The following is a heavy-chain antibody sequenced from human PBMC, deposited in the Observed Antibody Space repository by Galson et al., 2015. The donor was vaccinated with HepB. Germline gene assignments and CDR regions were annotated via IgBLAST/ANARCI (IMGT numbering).Heavy chain of an antibody. V-gene: IGHV3-23*01. Sequence: SLRLSCAASGFTFRNYVMSWVRQAPGKGLGGISALTGDSISTYYADSVKGRFTISRDNSKNTLFLQMDSLRAEDTAVYYCAKGSSAARPYYFDYWGQGTLVTVSS. CDR2: LTGDSIST. CDR1: GFTFRNYV. J-gene: IGHJ4*02. CDR3: AKGSSAARPYYFDY. D-gene: IGHD6-6*01.